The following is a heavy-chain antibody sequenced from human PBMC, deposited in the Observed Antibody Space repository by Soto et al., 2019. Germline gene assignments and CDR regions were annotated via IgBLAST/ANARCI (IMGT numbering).Heavy chain of an antibody. D-gene: IGHD4-17*01. Sequence: QVQLVQSGAEVKKPGSSVKVSCKASGGTFSSYAISWVRQAPGQGLEWMGGIIPIFGTANYAQKFQGRVTITADESTGTGYMELSSRGSEDTAVYYCASVYGDYAYWGQGTLVTVSS. J-gene: IGHJ4*02. CDR2: IIPIFGTA. V-gene: IGHV1-69*12. CDR1: GGTFSSYA. CDR3: ASVYGDYAY.